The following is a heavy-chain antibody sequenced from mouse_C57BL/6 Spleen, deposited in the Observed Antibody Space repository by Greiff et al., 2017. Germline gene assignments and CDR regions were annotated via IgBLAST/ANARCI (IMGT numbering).Heavy chain of an antibody. CDR2: ISNGGGST. D-gene: IGHD2-4*01. V-gene: IGHV5-12*01. CDR3: AREGCYDYDDGPWYFDV. Sequence: EVQVVESGGGLVQPGGSLKLSCAASGFTFSDYYMYWVRQTPEKRLEWVAYISNGGGSTYYPDTVKGRFTITRDTAKNTLYLQRSRLKSEDTAMYYGAREGCYDYDDGPWYFDVWGTGTTVTVSS. J-gene: IGHJ1*03. CDR1: GFTFSDYY.